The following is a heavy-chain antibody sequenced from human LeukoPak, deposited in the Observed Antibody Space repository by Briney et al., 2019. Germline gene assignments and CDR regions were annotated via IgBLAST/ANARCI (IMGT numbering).Heavy chain of an antibody. J-gene: IGHJ5*02. CDR2: ISSSGSTI. CDR1: VFTFSSYE. CDR3: ARDNSVGDTAWWFDP. Sequence: PGGSLRLSCAASVFTFSSYEMNWVRQAPGEGLGWVSYISSSGSTIYYADSVKGRFTISRDNAKNSLYLQMNSLRAEDTAVYYCARDNSVGDTAWWFDPWGQGTLVTVSS. V-gene: IGHV3-48*03. D-gene: IGHD1-26*01.